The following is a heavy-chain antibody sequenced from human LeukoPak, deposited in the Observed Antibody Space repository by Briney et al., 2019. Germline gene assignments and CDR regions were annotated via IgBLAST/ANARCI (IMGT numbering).Heavy chain of an antibody. CDR1: GFTVTDIY. V-gene: IGHV3-66*02. J-gene: IGHJ6*03. D-gene: IGHD2-15*01. Sequence: GSLRLSCAASGFTVTDIYMTWIRQAPGKGLECVSIIYSDGNTYYADSVTGRFTISRDTSSNTLFLQMNSLRVEGTAVYYCARYGLLDTDYYYYMDVWGKGTSVTVSS. CDR2: IYSDGNT. CDR3: ARYGLLDTDYYYYMDV.